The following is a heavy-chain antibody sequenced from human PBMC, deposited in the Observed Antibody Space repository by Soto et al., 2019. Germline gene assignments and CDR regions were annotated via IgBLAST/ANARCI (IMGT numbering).Heavy chain of an antibody. V-gene: IGHV1-18*01. Sequence: GASVKVSCKASGYTFTSYGISWVRQAPGQGLEWMGWISAYNGNTNYAQKLQGRVTMTTDTSTSTAYMELRSLRSDDTAVYYCARDHKVAQMNPYYFDYWGQGTLVTVSS. CDR2: ISAYNGNT. CDR1: GYTFTSYG. D-gene: IGHD2-15*01. J-gene: IGHJ4*02. CDR3: ARDHKVAQMNPYYFDY.